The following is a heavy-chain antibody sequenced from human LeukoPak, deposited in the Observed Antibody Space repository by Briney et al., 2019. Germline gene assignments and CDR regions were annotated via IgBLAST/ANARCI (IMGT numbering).Heavy chain of an antibody. D-gene: IGHD3-3*01. CDR3: ARARGYDFWSGYLEDY. J-gene: IGHJ4*02. CDR1: GGTFSSYA. CDR2: IIPILGIA. V-gene: IGHV1-69*04. Sequence: ASVKVSCKASGGTFSSYAISWVRQAPGQGLEWMGRIIPILGIANYAQKFQGRVTTTADKSTSTAYMELSSLRSEDTAVYYCARARGYDFWSGYLEDYWGQGTLVTVSS.